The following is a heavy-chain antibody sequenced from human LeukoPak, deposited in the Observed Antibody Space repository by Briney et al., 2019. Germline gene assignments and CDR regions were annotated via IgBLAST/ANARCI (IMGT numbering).Heavy chain of an antibody. D-gene: IGHD3-9*01. J-gene: IGHJ4*02. CDR3: AKDLERYFDWSPLDPFDY. Sequence: GGSLRLSCAASGFTFSSYWMTWIRQAPGKGLEWVANIKQDGSEKYYVDSVKGRFTISRDNAKNSLYLQMNSLRAEDTAVYYCAKDLERYFDWSPLDPFDYWGQGTLVTVSS. CDR1: GFTFSSYW. V-gene: IGHV3-7*01. CDR2: IKQDGSEK.